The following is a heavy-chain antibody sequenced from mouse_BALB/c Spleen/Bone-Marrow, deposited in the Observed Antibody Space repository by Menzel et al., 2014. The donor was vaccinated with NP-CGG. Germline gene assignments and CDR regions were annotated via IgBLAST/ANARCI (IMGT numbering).Heavy chain of an antibody. CDR2: INPSNGRT. Sequence: QVQLQQSGAELVKPGASVKLSCKASGYTFTSYWMHWVKQRPGQGLEWIGEINPSNGRTNYNEKFKSKATLTVDKSSSTAYMQLSGLTSEDSAVYYCARDWDEAYYFDYWGQGTTLTVSS. D-gene: IGHD4-1*01. CDR3: ARDWDEAYYFDY. CDR1: GYTFTSYW. V-gene: IGHV1S81*02. J-gene: IGHJ2*01.